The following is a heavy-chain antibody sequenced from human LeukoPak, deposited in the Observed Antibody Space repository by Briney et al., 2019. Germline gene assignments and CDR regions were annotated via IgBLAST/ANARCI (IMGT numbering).Heavy chain of an antibody. V-gene: IGHV3-21*01. J-gene: IGHJ4*02. CDR2: ISSSSSYI. D-gene: IGHD3-3*01. CDR1: GFTFSSYW. Sequence: KSGGSLRLSCAASGFTFSSYWMNWVRQAPGKGLEWVSSISSSSSYIYYADSVKGRFTISRDNAKNSLYLQMNSLRAEDTAVYYCARDTRDFWSGPPGRRAKDYWGQGTLVTVSS. CDR3: ARDTRDFWSGPPGRRAKDY.